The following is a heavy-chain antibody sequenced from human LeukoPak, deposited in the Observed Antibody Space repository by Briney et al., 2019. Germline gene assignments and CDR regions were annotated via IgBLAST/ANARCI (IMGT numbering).Heavy chain of an antibody. Sequence: PGGSLRLSCAASGFTFRNFWMSWVRQAPGRGLEWVANIHLEGNEKYHVESVKGRFTISRDNAKSSLFLQMNGLRAEDTAVYYCARGDAFSGDHWGQGTLVTVSS. CDR1: GFTFRNFW. V-gene: IGHV3-7*04. CDR3: ARGDAFSGDH. J-gene: IGHJ4*02. CDR2: IHLEGNEK.